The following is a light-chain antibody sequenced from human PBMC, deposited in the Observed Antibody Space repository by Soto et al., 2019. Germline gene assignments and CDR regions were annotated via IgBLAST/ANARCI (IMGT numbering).Light chain of an antibody. J-gene: IGLJ1*01. CDR3: AAWDDSMNGYV. CDR1: SSNNGGNT. V-gene: IGLV1-44*01. Sequence: QSLLTQPPSASGTPGQRRSIFCSGSSSNNGGNTVNWYQQVPGTAPTLLISSEDQRPSGVPDRFSGSKSATSASLAISGLQSEDEADYYCAAWDDSMNGYVFGTGTKVTVL. CDR2: SED.